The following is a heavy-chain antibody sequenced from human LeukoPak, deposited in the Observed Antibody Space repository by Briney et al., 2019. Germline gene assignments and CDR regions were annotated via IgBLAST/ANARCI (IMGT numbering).Heavy chain of an antibody. CDR3: ARDIFSVAGHDLDC. D-gene: IGHD6-19*01. CDR2: ISWDSGSI. V-gene: IGHV3-9*01. Sequence: PGWSLRLSCAASGFTFDNYAMHWVRQTPGKGLEWVSGISWDSGSINYADSVKGRFTISRDNAKNSLFLQMNSLRTEDTALYYCARDIFSVAGHDLDCWGQGTQVTVSS. CDR1: GFTFDNYA. J-gene: IGHJ4*02.